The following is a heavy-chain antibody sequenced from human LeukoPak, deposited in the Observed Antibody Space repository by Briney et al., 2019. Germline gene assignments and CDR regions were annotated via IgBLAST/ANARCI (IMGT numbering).Heavy chain of an antibody. Sequence: GGSLRLSCAASGFTVSSNYMSWVRQAPGKGLEWVSVIYSGGSIYYADSVKGRFTISRDNAKNSMFLQMNSLRAEDTAVYYCASRKLGNDYWGQGTLVTVSS. D-gene: IGHD7-27*01. CDR1: GFTVSSNY. V-gene: IGHV3-53*01. J-gene: IGHJ4*02. CDR2: IYSGGSI. CDR3: ASRKLGNDY.